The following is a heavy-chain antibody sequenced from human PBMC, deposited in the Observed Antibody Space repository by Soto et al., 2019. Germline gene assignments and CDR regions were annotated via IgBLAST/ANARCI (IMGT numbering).Heavy chain of an antibody. CDR3: ARDASGSLDY. V-gene: IGHV3-33*01. Sequence: QVQLVESGGGVVQPGRSLRLSCAASGFTFSSYGMHWVRQAPGRGLEWVAVIWYDGSNKYYADSVKGRFTISRDNSKNTLYLQMNSLRAEDTAVYYCARDASGSLDYWGQGTLVTVSS. D-gene: IGHD1-26*01. CDR1: GFTFSSYG. J-gene: IGHJ4*02. CDR2: IWYDGSNK.